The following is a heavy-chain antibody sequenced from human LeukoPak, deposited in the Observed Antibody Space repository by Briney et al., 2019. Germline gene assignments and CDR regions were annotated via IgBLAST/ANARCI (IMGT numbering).Heavy chain of an antibody. CDR3: TRPTGPSIAARGGFDP. CDR1: GFTFSGSA. J-gene: IGHJ5*02. D-gene: IGHD6-6*01. CDR2: IRSKANSYAT. Sequence: PGGSLRLSCAASGFTFSGSAMHWVRQASGKGLEWVGRIRSKANSYATAYAASVKGRFTISRDDSKNTAYLQMDSLKTEDTAVYYCTRPTGPSIAARGGFDPWGQGTLVTVSS. V-gene: IGHV3-73*01.